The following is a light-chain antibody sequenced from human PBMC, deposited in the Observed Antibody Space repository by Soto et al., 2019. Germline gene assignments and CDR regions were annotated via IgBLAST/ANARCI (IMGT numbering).Light chain of an antibody. V-gene: IGKV3-15*01. CDR1: QRVSSK. CDR2: GAS. CDR3: QRYNNWPLT. Sequence: EIVLRQSPATVSVSPGERVTLSCRAGQRVSSKLAWYQQKPGQAPRLLIYGASTRATGIPARFSGSGSGTEFTLTINGLQSEDFAVYYCQRYNNWPLTFGGGTKV. J-gene: IGKJ4*01.